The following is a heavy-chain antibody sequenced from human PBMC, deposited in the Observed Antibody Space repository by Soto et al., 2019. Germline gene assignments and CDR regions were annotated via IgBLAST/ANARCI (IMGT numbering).Heavy chain of an antibody. CDR1: GGSISSGGYY. V-gene: IGHV4-31*03. CDR3: VRAQHNYYYYYGMDV. J-gene: IGHJ6*02. D-gene: IGHD3-16*01. CDR2: IYYSGST. Sequence: PSETLSLTCTVSGGSISSGGYYWSWFRQHPGKGLEWIGYIYYSGSTYYNPSLKSRVTISVDTSKNQFSLELSSVTAADTAVYYCVRAQHNYYYYYGMDVWGQGTTVTV.